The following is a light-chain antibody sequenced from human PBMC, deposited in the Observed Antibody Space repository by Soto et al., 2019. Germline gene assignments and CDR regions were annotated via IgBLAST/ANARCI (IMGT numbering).Light chain of an antibody. J-gene: IGKJ1*01. CDR2: EAS. CDR1: QSVNKG. CDR3: QQYNDYSAWT. V-gene: IGKV1-5*03. Sequence: DIQMTQSPSSVSSSVGDIVTITGRSSQSVNKGPAWYQQKPGKAPTLLIYEASSLQNGVPSRFSGTESGTEFTLTISSLRLDDFATYYCQQYNDYSAWTFGQGTKV.